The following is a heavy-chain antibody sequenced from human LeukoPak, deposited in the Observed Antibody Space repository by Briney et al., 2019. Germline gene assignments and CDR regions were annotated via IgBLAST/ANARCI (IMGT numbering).Heavy chain of an antibody. V-gene: IGHV3-7*01. J-gene: IGHJ3*02. Sequence: SGGSLRLSCAASGFTFSTSWMHWVRQAPGKGLEWVANIKQDGSEKYYVDSVKGRFTISRDNAKNSLYLRMNTLRAEDTAVYYCARDRSGSSIKKAFDIWGQGTMVTVSS. CDR3: ARDRSGSSIKKAFDI. CDR2: IKQDGSEK. D-gene: IGHD1-26*01. CDR1: GFTFSTSW.